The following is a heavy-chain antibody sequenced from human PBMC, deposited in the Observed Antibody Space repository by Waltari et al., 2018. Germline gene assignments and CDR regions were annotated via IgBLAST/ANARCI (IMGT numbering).Heavy chain of an antibody. CDR1: GFTVSSNY. CDR2: IYSGGSA. J-gene: IGHJ3*02. Sequence: EVQLVASGGGLVQPGGSLRLSCAASGFTVSSNYMSWVRPAPGKGLEWVSVIYSGGSAYYADSVKGRCTLTRDNSKNTLYLQMDRLRAEDTASYYCAREPVVGATCNAFDIRSQGTMVIVSS. CDR3: AREPVVGATCNAFDI. D-gene: IGHD1-26*01. V-gene: IGHV3-66*01.